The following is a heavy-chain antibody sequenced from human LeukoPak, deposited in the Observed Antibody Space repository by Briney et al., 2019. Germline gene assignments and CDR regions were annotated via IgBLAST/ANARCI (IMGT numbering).Heavy chain of an antibody. J-gene: IGHJ4*02. CDR3: ARIVPAACFDY. D-gene: IGHD2-2*01. V-gene: IGHV3-7*01. CDR2: IKQDGSVK. Sequence: SGGSLRLSCAASGFIFSSYWMSWVRQTPGKGLEWVANIKQDGSVKYYVDSVKGRFTISRDNAKNSLYLQMNSLRAEDTAVYYCARIVPAACFDYWGQGTLVTVSS. CDR1: GFIFSSYW.